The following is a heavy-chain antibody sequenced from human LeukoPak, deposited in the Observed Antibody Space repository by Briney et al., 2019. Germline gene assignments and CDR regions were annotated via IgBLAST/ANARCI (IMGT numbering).Heavy chain of an antibody. CDR3: ARASSGWSTDY. CDR1: GFIFRNYG. Sequence: PGRSLRLSCAASGFIFRNYGMHWVRQAPGKGLEWVAVIWYDGSIRYYADSVKGRFTISRDNSKNTLYLQMGSLRAEDTAVYFCARASSGWSTDYWGQGTLVTVSS. J-gene: IGHJ4*02. CDR2: IWYDGSIR. D-gene: IGHD6-19*01. V-gene: IGHV3-33*01.